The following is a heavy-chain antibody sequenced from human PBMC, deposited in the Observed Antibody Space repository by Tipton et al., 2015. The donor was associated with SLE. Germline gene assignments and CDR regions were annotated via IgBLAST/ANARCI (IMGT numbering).Heavy chain of an antibody. CDR2: ISSGSSYI. Sequence: SLRLSCAASGFTFSSYTMNWVRQAPGKGLEWVSSISSGSSYIFYADSVKGRFTMSRDNSKNTLQLQMNNLRVEDTAVYYCARVGAASGARYFDPWGQGMLVTVSS. J-gene: IGHJ5*02. CDR1: GFTFSSYT. CDR3: ARVGAASGARYFDP. D-gene: IGHD3-16*01. V-gene: IGHV3-21*04.